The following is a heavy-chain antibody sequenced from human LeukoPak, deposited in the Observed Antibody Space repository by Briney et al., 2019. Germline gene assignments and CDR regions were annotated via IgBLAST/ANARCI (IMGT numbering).Heavy chain of an antibody. CDR2: ISYDGSNK. V-gene: IGHV3-30-3*01. CDR3: ARGYYDSRAEKQGCPDY. J-gene: IGHJ4*02. D-gene: IGHD3-22*01. CDR1: GFTFSSYA. Sequence: PGGSLRLSCAASGFTFSSYAMHWVRQAPGKGLEWVAVISYDGSNKYYADSVKGRFTISRDNSKNTLYLQMNSLRAEDTAVYYCARGYYDSRAEKQGCPDYWGQGTLVTVSS.